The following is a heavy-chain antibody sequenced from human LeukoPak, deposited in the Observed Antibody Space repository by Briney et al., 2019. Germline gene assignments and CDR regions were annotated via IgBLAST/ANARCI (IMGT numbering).Heavy chain of an antibody. V-gene: IGHV3-48*03. D-gene: IGHD2-21*02. Sequence: GGSLRLSCAASGFTFSSYEMNWVRQAPGKGLEWVSYISSSGSTIYYADSVKGRFIISRDNAKNSLYLQMNSLRAEDTAVYYCARGGDIVVVTSPFDYWGQGTLVTVSS. CDR2: ISSSGSTI. J-gene: IGHJ4*02. CDR1: GFTFSSYE. CDR3: ARGGDIVVVTSPFDY.